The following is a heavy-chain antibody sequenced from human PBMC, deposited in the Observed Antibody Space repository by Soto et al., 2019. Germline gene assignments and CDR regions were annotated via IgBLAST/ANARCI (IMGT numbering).Heavy chain of an antibody. CDR2: IYTSGST. CDR1: GGSISSYY. J-gene: IGHJ4*02. Sequence: SEILSLTCTVSGGSISSYYWSWIRQPAGKGLEWIGRIYTSGSTNYNPSLKSRVTMSVDTSKNQFSLKLSSVTAADTAVYYCARDPGDSSGYPYYFDYWGQGTLVTVSS. D-gene: IGHD3-22*01. V-gene: IGHV4-4*07. CDR3: ARDPGDSSGYPYYFDY.